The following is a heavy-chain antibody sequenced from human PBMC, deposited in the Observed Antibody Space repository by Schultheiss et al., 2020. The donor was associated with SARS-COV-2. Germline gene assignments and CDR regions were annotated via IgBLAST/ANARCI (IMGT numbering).Heavy chain of an antibody. CDR1: GGSISSYY. Sequence: SETLSLTCTVSGGSISSYYWSWIRQPPGKGLEWIGYIYYSGSTNYNPSLKSRVTISVDTSKNQFSLKLSSVTAADTAVYYCARAPSRTRYFDYWGQGTLVTVSS. CDR2: IYYSGST. J-gene: IGHJ4*02. CDR3: ARAPSRTRYFDY. V-gene: IGHV4-59*01. D-gene: IGHD3/OR15-3a*01.